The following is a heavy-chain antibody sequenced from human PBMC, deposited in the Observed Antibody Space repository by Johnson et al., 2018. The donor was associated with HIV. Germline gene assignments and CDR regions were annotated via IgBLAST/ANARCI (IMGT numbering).Heavy chain of an antibody. CDR2: INWNGGSR. D-gene: IGHD5-18*01. J-gene: IGHJ3*02. CDR1: GFTFDDYG. Sequence: MQLVESGGRVVRPGGSLRLSCAASGFTFDDYGMTWVRQAPGKGLEWVSGINWNGGSRGYADSVKGRFTISRDNAKNSLYLQMNSLRAEDTAVYYCARDRGRGGYSYGRGDAFDIWGQGTMVTVSS. V-gene: IGHV3-20*04. CDR3: ARDRGRGGYSYGRGDAFDI.